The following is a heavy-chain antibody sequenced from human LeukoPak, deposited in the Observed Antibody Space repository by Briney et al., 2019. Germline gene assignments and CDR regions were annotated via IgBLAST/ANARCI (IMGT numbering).Heavy chain of an antibody. CDR2: INNDGNRI. Sequence: GGSLRLSCAASGFTVSNSWMFWVRQAPGKGLVYVSEINNDGNRIRYVDSVRGRFTISRDGAKNTLFLQMNSLRDDDTAMYYCARGGLPGGFDYWGQGILVTVSS. J-gene: IGHJ4*02. D-gene: IGHD7-27*01. CDR3: ARGGLPGGFDY. V-gene: IGHV3-74*01. CDR1: GFTVSNSW.